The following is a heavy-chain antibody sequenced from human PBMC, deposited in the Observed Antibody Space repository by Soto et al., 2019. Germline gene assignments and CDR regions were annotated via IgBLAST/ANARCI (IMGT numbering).Heavy chain of an antibody. J-gene: IGHJ5*02. D-gene: IGHD1-7*01. CDR1: GFTFDDYG. CDR3: ARDLTGTTFTSGFDP. V-gene: IGHV3-20*01. CDR2: INWNGGST. Sequence: SLRLSCAASGFTFDDYGMSWVRQAPGKGLEWVSGINWNGGSTGYADSVKGRFTISRDNAKNSLYLQMNSLRAEDTALYHCARDLTGTTFTSGFDPWGQGTLVTVSS.